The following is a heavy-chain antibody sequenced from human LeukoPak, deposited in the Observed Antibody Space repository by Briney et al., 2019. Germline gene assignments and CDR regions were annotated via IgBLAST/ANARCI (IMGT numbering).Heavy chain of an antibody. CDR2: ISSDGGST. Sequence: AGGSLRLSCAVSGFTFSTYAMHWVRQAPGKGLEYISSISSDGGSTYYADSVKGRFTISRDNSKNTLYLQMGRLRAEDMAVYYCARSNNIVGATYFDYWGQGTLVTVSS. CDR3: ARSNNIVGATYFDY. V-gene: IGHV3-64*02. J-gene: IGHJ4*02. CDR1: GFTFSTYA. D-gene: IGHD1-26*01.